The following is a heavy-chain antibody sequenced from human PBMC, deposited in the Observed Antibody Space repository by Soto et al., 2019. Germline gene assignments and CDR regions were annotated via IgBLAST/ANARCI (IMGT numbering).Heavy chain of an antibody. J-gene: IGHJ6*02. CDR2: ISSSGETV. CDR3: AREGFYAMDV. V-gene: IGHV3-48*03. CDR1: GFTFSSYE. Sequence: GGSLRLSCEVSGFTFSSYEMYWVRQAPGKGLEWVAYISSSGETVYYAGSVQGRFTISRDNAKNSLYLQMSSLGAEDTAVYYCAREGFYAMDVWGQGTTVTISS. D-gene: IGHD2-2*01.